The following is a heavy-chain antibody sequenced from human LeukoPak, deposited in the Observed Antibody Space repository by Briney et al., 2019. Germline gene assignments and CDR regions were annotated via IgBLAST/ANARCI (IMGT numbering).Heavy chain of an antibody. V-gene: IGHV4-61*02. Sequence: PSETLSLTCTVSGGSISSGSYYWSWIRQPAGKGLEWIGRIYPSGSTNYNPSLKSRVTISVDTSKNQFSLKLSSVTAADTAVYYCARDEVAGRFDYWGQGTLVTVSS. D-gene: IGHD6-19*01. CDR2: IYPSGST. J-gene: IGHJ4*02. CDR1: GGSISSGSYY. CDR3: ARDEVAGRFDY.